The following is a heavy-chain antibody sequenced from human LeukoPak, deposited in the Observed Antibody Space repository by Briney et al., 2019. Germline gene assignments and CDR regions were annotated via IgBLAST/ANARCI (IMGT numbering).Heavy chain of an antibody. CDR3: ASAYSSSWYPFDY. Sequence: GGCLRLSCAASGFTFSSYSMNWVRQAPGKGLXXXXSISSSSSYIYYADSAKGRFTISRDNAKNSLYLQMNSLRAEDTAVYYCASAYSSSWYPFDYWGQGTLVTVSS. D-gene: IGHD6-13*01. CDR2: ISSSSSYI. CDR1: GFTFSSYS. J-gene: IGHJ4*02. V-gene: IGHV3-21*01.